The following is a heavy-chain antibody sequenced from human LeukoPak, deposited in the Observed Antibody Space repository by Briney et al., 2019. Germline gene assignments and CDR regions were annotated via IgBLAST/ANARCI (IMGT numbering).Heavy chain of an antibody. CDR2: ISTYNGNT. V-gene: IGHV1-18*01. CDR3: AREGIRIAAAGTIDY. J-gene: IGHJ4*02. D-gene: IGHD6-13*01. Sequence: ASVKVSCKASGYTFTSYGISWMRQAPGQGLEWMGWISTYNGNTNYAQKLQDRVTMTTDTSTSTAYMELRSLRSDDTAMYYCAREGIRIAAAGTIDYWGQGTLVTLSS. CDR1: GYTFTSYG.